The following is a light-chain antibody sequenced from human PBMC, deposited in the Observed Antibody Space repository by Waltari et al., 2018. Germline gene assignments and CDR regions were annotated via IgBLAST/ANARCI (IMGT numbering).Light chain of an antibody. J-gene: IGKJ1*01. CDR3: QQSYSTPPRT. V-gene: IGKV1-39*01. CDR2: AAS. CDR1: QSISNN. Sequence: DIQMTQSPPSLSASVGDRVTITCRASQSISNNLNWYQQKAGKAPKLLIYAASSLQSWVPSRFSGSGSGTDFTLTILSLQPDDFATYYCQQSYSTPPRTFGQGTKVENK.